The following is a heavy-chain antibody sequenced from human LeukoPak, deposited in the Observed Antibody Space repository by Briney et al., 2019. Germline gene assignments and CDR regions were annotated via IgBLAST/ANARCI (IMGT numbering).Heavy chain of an antibody. D-gene: IGHD3-22*01. CDR3: ARDQDYYDSSGYYYYYYMDV. Sequence: SETLSLTWTVAGGSISSYYWSWIRQPAGKGLEWIGRIYTSGSTNYNPSLKSRVTMSVDTSKNQFSLKLSSVTAADTAVYYCARDQDYYDSSGYYYYYYMDVWGKGTTVTVSS. V-gene: IGHV4-4*07. J-gene: IGHJ6*03. CDR2: IYTSGST. CDR1: GGSISSYY.